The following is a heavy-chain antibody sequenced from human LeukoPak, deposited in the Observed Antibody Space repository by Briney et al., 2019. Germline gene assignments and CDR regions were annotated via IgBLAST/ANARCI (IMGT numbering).Heavy chain of an antibody. CDR3: ARKPSYYGLDV. V-gene: IGHV4-59*01. CDR1: GGSISSYY. J-gene: IGHJ6*02. Sequence: SETLSLTCTVSGGSISSYYWSWIRQPPGKGLEWIGYLYYRGVPDYNPSLRGRVTISLDTSKNQFSLKLSSVTAADTAVYYCARKPSYYGLDVWGQGITVTVSS. CDR2: LYYRGVP.